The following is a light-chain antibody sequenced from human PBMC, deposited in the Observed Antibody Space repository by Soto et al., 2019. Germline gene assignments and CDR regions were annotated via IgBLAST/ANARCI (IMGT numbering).Light chain of an antibody. CDR1: QSVRSNY. CDR2: GAS. V-gene: IGKV3-20*01. CDR3: QQYATSAILT. Sequence: EIVLTQSPGTLSLSPGERATLSCRASQSVRSNYLAWYQQRPGQAPRLLIDGASSRATGIPDRFSGSGSGTDFTLTISRLEPEDSAVYYCQQYATSAILTFGPGTKVDIK. J-gene: IGKJ3*01.